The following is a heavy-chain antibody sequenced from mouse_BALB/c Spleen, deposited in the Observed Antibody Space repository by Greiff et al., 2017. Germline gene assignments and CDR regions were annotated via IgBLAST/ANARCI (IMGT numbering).Heavy chain of an antibody. J-gene: IGHJ4*01. D-gene: IGHD2-10*01. CDR2: ISYSGST. CDR1: GYSITSDYA. V-gene: IGHV3-2*02. CDR3: ASSYYGNYYYAMDY. Sequence: EVQLQESGPGLVKPSQSLSLTCTVTGYSITSDYAWNWIRQFPGNKLEWMGYISYSGSTSYNPSLKSRISITRDTSKNQFFLQLNSVTTEDTATYYCASSYYGNYYYAMDYWGQGTSVTVSP.